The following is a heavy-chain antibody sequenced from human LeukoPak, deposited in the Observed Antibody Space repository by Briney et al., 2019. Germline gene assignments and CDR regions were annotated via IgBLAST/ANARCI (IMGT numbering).Heavy chain of an antibody. CDR1: GFTVSSSY. V-gene: IGHV3-53*01. CDR2: IYSGGST. Sequence: PGGSLRLSCAASGFTVSSSYMSWVRQAPGKGLEWVSLIYSGGSTYYAASVKGRFTISRDNSKNTLYLQMNSLRPEDTAVCYCAKGYNYAYEYWGQGTLVTVSP. J-gene: IGHJ4*02. CDR3: AKGYNYAYEY. D-gene: IGHD5-18*01.